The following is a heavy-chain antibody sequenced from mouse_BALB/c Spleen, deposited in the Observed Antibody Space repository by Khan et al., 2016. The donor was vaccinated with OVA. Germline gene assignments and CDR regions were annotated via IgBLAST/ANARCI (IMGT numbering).Heavy chain of an antibody. CDR2: ITSGGSYT. V-gene: IGHV5-6-4*01. D-gene: IGHD1-1*01. CDR1: GFAFSSYS. Sequence: EVELVESGGGLVKPGGSLKLSCAASGFAFSSYSMSWVRQTPEKRLEWVATITSGGSYTYYPDSVKGRFTISRDNAKTTLYLQMSSLKSEDTGMYYCTRDRNYYGSSFYFDYWGQGTTLTVSA. CDR3: TRDRNYYGSSFYFDY. J-gene: IGHJ2*01.